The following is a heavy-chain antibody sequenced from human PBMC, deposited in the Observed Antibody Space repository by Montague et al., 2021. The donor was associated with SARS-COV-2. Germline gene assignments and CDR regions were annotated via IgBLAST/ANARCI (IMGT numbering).Heavy chain of an antibody. D-gene: IGHD1-7*01. CDR1: GDSVSSSSVA. CDR3: ARGNWEKVTGTTSDYLYYFDH. V-gene: IGHV6-1*01. Sequence: CAISGDSVSSSSVAWNWIRQSPSRGLEWLGRTYYRSRWYDDYAASVKGRITMNPDTAKNHFSLQLNSVTPEDTAVYYCARGNWEKVTGTTSDYLYYFDHWGQGTQVTVSA. CDR2: TYYRSRWYD. J-gene: IGHJ4*02.